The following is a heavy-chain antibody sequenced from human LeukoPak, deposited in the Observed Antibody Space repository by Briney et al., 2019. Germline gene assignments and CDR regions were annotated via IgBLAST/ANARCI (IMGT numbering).Heavy chain of an antibody. Sequence: KTSETLSLTCTVSGGSISSYYWSWIRQPPGKGLEWIGYMYYSGSINYNPSLKSRVTISVDTSKNQFSLKLSSVTAADTAVYYCARSTYCGGDCPFDYWGQGTLVTVSS. CDR3: ARSTYCGGDCPFDY. CDR2: MYYSGSI. CDR1: GGSISSYY. V-gene: IGHV4-59*01. J-gene: IGHJ4*02. D-gene: IGHD2-21*02.